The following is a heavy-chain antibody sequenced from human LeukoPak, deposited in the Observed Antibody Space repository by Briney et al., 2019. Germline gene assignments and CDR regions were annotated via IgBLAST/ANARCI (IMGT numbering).Heavy chain of an antibody. Sequence: GGSLRLSCVPSGITFSNSALSWVRQAPGKGLEWVSYISSSSSTIYYADSVKGRFTISRDNAKNSLYLQMNSLRAEDTAVYYCARGLKRVGATSFDYWGQGTLVTGSS. D-gene: IGHD1-26*01. CDR2: ISSSSSTI. CDR3: ARGLKRVGATSFDY. V-gene: IGHV3-48*04. CDR1: GITFSNSA. J-gene: IGHJ4*02.